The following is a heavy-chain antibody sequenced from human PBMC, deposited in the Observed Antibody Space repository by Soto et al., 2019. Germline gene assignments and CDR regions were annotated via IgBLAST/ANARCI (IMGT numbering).Heavy chain of an antibody. CDR1: SGSISSNSYL. Sequence: PSETLSLTCSVSSGSISSNSYLWGWILQPPVKGLEWIGAILYSGDTYYSESLKSRVTMSVDTAKNQFSLQLNSVTAADSAVYYCERQSRNTKIVILRHYATYFWG. V-gene: IGHV4-39*01. J-gene: IGHJ6*02. D-gene: IGHD3-22*01. CDR2: ILYSGDT. CDR3: ERQSRNTKIVILRHYATYF.